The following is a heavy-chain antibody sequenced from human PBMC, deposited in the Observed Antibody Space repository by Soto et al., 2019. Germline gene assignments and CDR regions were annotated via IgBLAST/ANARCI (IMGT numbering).Heavy chain of an antibody. J-gene: IGHJ4*02. CDR2: IYYSGST. D-gene: IGHD4-17*01. Sequence: QVQLQESGPGLVKPSQTLSLTCTVSGGSISSGGYYWSWIRQHPGKGLEWIGYIYYSGSTYYNPSLKRRVTISVDTSKNQYTLKLSSVTAADTAVYYCARQPTVVTRGYFDYWGQGTLVTVSS. V-gene: IGHV4-31*03. CDR3: ARQPTVVTRGYFDY. CDR1: GGSISSGGYY.